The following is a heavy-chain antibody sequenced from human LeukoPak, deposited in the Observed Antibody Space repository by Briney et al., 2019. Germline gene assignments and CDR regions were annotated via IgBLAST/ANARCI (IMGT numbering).Heavy chain of an antibody. CDR2: IYYSGST. D-gene: IGHD3-22*01. V-gene: IGHV4-39*01. Sequence: PSETLSLTCTVSGGSISSSSYYWGWIRQPPGKGLEWIGSIYYSGSTYYNPSLKSRVTISVDTFKNQFSLKLSSVTAADTAVYYCARTYYYDSSGYSLFDYWGQGTLVTVSS. CDR3: ARTYYYDSSGYSLFDY. J-gene: IGHJ4*02. CDR1: GGSISSSSYY.